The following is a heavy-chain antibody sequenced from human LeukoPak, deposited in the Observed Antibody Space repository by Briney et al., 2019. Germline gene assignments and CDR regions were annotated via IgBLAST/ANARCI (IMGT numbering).Heavy chain of an antibody. CDR3: ARVADTAMEYYFDY. CDR2: IIPIFGTA. Sequence: ASVKVSCKASSGTLSSYAISWVRQAPGQGLEWMGRIIPIFGTANYAQKFQGRVTITTDESTSTAYMELSSLRSEDTAVYYCARVADTAMEYYFDYWGQGTLVTVSS. D-gene: IGHD5-18*01. CDR1: SGTLSSYA. V-gene: IGHV1-69*05. J-gene: IGHJ4*02.